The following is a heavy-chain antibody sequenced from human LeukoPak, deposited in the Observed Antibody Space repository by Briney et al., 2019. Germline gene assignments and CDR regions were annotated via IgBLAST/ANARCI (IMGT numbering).Heavy chain of an antibody. CDR1: GFTVSSNY. D-gene: IGHD6-13*01. Sequence: GGSLRLSCAASGFTVSSNYMSWVRQAPGKGLEWVSVIYSGGSTYYADSMKGRFTISRNNSKNTLYLQMNSLRAEDTAVYYCAREWQQLDHYYYYYTDVWGKGTTVTVSS. CDR2: IYSGGST. CDR3: AREWQQLDHYYYYYTDV. J-gene: IGHJ6*03. V-gene: IGHV3-53*01.